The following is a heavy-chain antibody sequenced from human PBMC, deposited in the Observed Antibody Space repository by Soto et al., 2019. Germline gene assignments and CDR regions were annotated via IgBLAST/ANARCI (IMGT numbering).Heavy chain of an antibody. Sequence: GGSLRLSCAASGFTFSSYWMSWVRQAPGKGLEWVANIKQDGSEKYYVDSVKGRFTISRDNAKNSLYLQMNSLRAEDTAVYYCARDLTVVVVVAATDTFFDYWGQGTLVTVSS. J-gene: IGHJ4*02. CDR3: ARDLTVVVVVAATDTFFDY. CDR2: IKQDGSEK. V-gene: IGHV3-7*01. CDR1: GFTFSSYW. D-gene: IGHD2-15*01.